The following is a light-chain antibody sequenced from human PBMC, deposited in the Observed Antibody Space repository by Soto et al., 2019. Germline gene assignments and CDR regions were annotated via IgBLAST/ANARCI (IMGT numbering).Light chain of an antibody. Sequence: QSVLTQPPPASGTPGQRVTISCSGSSSNNGSETVNWYQQVPGTAPKLLIYANNQRPSGVPDRFSVSKSGTSASLAIGGLQSEDEADYYGAAWDDSLKGWVFGGGTE. V-gene: IGLV1-44*01. CDR1: SSNNGSET. J-gene: IGLJ3*02. CDR2: ANN. CDR3: AAWDDSLKGWV.